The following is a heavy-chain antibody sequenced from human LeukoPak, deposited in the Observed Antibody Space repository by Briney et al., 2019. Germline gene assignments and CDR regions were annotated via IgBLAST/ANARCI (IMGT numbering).Heavy chain of an antibody. CDR3: ARDRGYGDNSGYFDY. CDR2: IIPIFGTA. D-gene: IGHD4-23*01. V-gene: IGHV1-69*13. CDR1: GGTFSSYA. J-gene: IGHJ4*02. Sequence: ASVKVSCKASGGTFSSYAISWVRQAPGQGLEWMGGIIPIFGTANYAQKFQGRVTITADESTSTAYMELSSLRSEDTAVYYCARDRGYGDNSGYFDYWGQGTLVTVSS.